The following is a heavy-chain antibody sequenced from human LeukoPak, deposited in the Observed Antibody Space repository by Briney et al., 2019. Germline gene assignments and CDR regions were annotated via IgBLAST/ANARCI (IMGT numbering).Heavy chain of an antibody. V-gene: IGHV4-34*01. J-gene: IGHJ5*02. CDR2: INHSGST. CDR3: ASRGGNGDWFDP. CDR1: GGSFSGYY. D-gene: IGHD2-15*01. Sequence: SETLSLTCAVYGGSFSGYYWSWIRQPPGKGLEWVGGINHSGSTNYNPSLKSRVTISVDTSKNQFSLKLSSVTAADTAVYYCASRGGNGDWFDPWGQGTLVTVSS.